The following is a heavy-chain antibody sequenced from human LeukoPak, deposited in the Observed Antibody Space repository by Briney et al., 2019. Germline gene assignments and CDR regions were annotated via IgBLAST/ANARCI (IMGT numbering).Heavy chain of an antibody. Sequence: GGPLRLSCAASGFTFSSYAMHWVRQAPGKGLEYVSAISSNGGSTYYANSVKGRFTISRDNSKNTLYLQMGSLRADDTAVYYCARGSTMVRGVSFDYWGQGTLVTVSS. CDR2: ISSNGGST. J-gene: IGHJ4*02. CDR1: GFTFSSYA. CDR3: ARGSTMVRGVSFDY. V-gene: IGHV3-64*01. D-gene: IGHD3-10*01.